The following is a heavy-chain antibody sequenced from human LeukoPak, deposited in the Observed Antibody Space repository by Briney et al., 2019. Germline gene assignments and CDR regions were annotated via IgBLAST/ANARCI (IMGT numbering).Heavy chain of an antibody. CDR1: RGSLITYY. V-gene: IGHV4-59*01. CDR2: ISYGNT. Sequence: SETLSLTCTFSRGSLITYYRNCGRQTPGKGLEWIGHISYGNTDYNPSLKSRVTISVDTSKNQFSLKLTSVTAADTAVYYCARDQAQRYGRYFDPWGQGALVTVSS. J-gene: IGHJ5*02. D-gene: IGHD5-12*01. CDR3: ARDQAQRYGRYFDP.